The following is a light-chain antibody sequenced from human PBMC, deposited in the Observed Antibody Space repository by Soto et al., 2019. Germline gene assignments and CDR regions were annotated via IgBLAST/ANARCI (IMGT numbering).Light chain of an antibody. CDR3: QQRSNWPPIT. V-gene: IGKV3-11*01. CDR2: DAS. J-gene: IGKJ5*01. CDR1: QSVRSY. Sequence: EIVLTQSPATLSLSPGERATLSCRASQSVRSYLAWYQPKPGQAXRLLIYDASNRATGIPARFSGSGSGTDFTLTISSLEPEDFAAYDCQQRSNWPPITFGQGTRLEIK.